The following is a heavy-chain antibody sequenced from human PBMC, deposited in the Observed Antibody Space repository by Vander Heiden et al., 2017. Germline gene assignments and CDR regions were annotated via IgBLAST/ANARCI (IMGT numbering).Heavy chain of an antibody. D-gene: IGHD3-16*01. J-gene: IGHJ2*01. V-gene: IGHV3-7*01. Sequence: EVQLVGSGGGLVQPGGSLRLSCAASALPFSRYWMSWVRQVPGKGLEWVANIKQDGSEKYYVDSGKGRFTISRDNAKNSLYLQMNSLRAEDTAVYYCARDPYDWMYFDLWGRGTLVTDSS. CDR2: IKQDGSEK. CDR3: ARDPYDWMYFDL. CDR1: ALPFSRYW.